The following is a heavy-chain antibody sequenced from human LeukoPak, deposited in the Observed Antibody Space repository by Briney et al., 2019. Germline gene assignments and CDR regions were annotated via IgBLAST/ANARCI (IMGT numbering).Heavy chain of an antibody. CDR1: GGSISSYY. CDR3: ARLTMGEQSDY. CDR2: IYYSGST. J-gene: IGHJ4*02. V-gene: IGHV4-59*08. Sequence: SETLSLTCTVSGGSISSYYWSWIRQPPGKGLERIGYIYYSGSTNYNPSLKSRVTISVDTSKNQFSLKLSSVTAADTAVYYCARLTMGEQSDYWGQGTLVTVSS. D-gene: IGHD3-10*01.